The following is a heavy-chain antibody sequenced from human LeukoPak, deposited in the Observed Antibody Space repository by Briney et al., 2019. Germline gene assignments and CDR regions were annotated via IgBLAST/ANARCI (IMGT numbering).Heavy chain of an antibody. CDR1: RFTFSNYA. CDR2: ISYDGSNK. J-gene: IGHJ4*02. D-gene: IGHD3-16*01. CDR3: AKRPGGTPGGYYFDY. V-gene: IGHV3-30-3*02. Sequence: GGSLRLSCAASRFTFSNYAMHWVRQAPGKGLERVAVISYDGSNKYYADSVKGRFTISRDNSKNTLYLRMNSLRAEDTAVHYCAKRPGGTPGGYYFDYWGQGTLVTVSS.